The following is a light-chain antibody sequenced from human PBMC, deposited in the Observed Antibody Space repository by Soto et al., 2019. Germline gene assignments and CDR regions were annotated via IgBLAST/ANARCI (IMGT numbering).Light chain of an antibody. J-gene: IGLJ3*02. CDR2: QYS. Sequence: QSVLTQPPSVSGAPGQRVTISCTGASSNIGAGYDVHWYQHLPGTAPKLLIYQYSSRPSGVPDRFSGSKSGTSASLAITGLQAEDEADYYCQSYDNSLSAWVFGGGTKLTVL. CDR3: QSYDNSLSAWV. V-gene: IGLV1-40*01. CDR1: SSNIGAGYD.